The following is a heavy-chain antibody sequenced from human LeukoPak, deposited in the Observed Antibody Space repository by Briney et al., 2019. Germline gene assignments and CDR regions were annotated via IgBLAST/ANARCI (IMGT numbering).Heavy chain of an antibody. D-gene: IGHD6-19*01. CDR3: AREGSAVAGTAGPDY. CDR1: XXTFTXXX. CDR2: INPSGGST. Sequence: SCKXXXXTFTXXXMHWVRQAPGQGLEWMGIINPSGGSTSYAQKFQGRVTMTRDTSTSTVYMELSSLRSEDTAVYYCAREGSAVAGTAGPDYWGQGTLVTVSS. V-gene: IGHV1-46*01. J-gene: IGHJ4*02.